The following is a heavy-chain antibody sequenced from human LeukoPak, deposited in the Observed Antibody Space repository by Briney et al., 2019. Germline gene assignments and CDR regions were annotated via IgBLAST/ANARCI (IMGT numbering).Heavy chain of an antibody. CDR1: GFTFSSYA. J-gene: IGHJ2*01. CDR2: ISGSGGST. D-gene: IGHD4-17*01. CDR3: AKDVGYGYPGYFDL. V-gene: IGHV3-23*01. Sequence: GGSLRLSCAASGFTFSSYAMSWVRQAAGNGLEWVSAISGSGGSTYYADSVKGRFTISRDNSKNTLYLQMNSLRAEDTAVYYCAKDVGYGYPGYFDLWGRGTLVTVSS.